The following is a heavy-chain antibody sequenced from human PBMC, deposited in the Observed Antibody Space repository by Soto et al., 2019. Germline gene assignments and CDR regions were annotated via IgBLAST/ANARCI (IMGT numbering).Heavy chain of an antibody. CDR1: GGSISSSNW. J-gene: IGHJ3*02. V-gene: IGHV4-4*02. D-gene: IGHD3-16*01. Sequence: PSETLSLTCAVSGGSISSSNWWSWVRQPPGKGLEWIGEIYHSGSTNYNPSLKSRVTISVDKSKNQFSLKLSSVTAADTAVYYCARDGGGMRARWNAFDIWGQGTMVTVSS. CDR3: ARDGGGMRARWNAFDI. CDR2: IYHSGST.